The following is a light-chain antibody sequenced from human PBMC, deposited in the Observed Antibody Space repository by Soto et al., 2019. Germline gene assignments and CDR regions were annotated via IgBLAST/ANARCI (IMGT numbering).Light chain of an antibody. V-gene: IGLV2-8*01. CDR2: EVS. CDR1: SSDVGGYNY. Sequence: QSALTQPPSASGSPGQSVTISCTGTSSDVGGYNYVSCYQQHPGKAPKLMISEVSKRPSGVPDRFSGSKSGNTASLTVSGLQAEDEADYYCSSFAGNNNLVFGGGTKLTGL. CDR3: SSFAGNNNLV. J-gene: IGLJ2*01.